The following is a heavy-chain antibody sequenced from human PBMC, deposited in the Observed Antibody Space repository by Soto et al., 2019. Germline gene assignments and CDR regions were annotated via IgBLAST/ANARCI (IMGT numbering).Heavy chain of an antibody. CDR3: XXSPKITILGPWFDP. V-gene: IGHV1-69*01. CDR2: IIPIFGTA. CDR1: GGTFSSYA. Sequence: QVQLVQSGAEVKKPGSSVKVSCKASGGTFSSYAISWVRQAPGQGLEWMGGIIPIFGTANYAQKFQGRVTITADESTSTAYMELSSLRSEDTAVYXXXXSPKITILGPWFDPWGQGTLVTVSS. D-gene: IGHD3-9*01. J-gene: IGHJ5*02.